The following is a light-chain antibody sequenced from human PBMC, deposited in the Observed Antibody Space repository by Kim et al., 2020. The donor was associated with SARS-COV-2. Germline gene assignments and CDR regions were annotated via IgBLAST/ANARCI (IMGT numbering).Light chain of an antibody. V-gene: IGLV2-14*03. CDR1: SSDIGFYNY. CDR2: DVS. Sequence: QSALTQPASVSASPGQSITMSCTGTSSDIGFYNYVSWYQQYPGKAPRLMIYDVSKRPSGVSNRFSGSKSGNTASLTISGLQTEDEVDYYCNSYTSSRTYVFGTGTKVTVL. J-gene: IGLJ1*01. CDR3: NSYTSSRTYV.